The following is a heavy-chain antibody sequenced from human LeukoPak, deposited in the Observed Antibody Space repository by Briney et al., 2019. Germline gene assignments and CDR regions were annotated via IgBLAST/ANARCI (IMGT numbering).Heavy chain of an antibody. CDR1: GGSISSSSYY. J-gene: IGHJ4*02. Sequence: SETLSLTCTVSGGSISSSSYYWGWIRQPPGKGLEWIGSIYYSGSTYYNPSLKSRVTISVDTSKNQFSLKLSSVTAADTAVYYCARGGWGYFDYWGQGTLVTVSS. CDR3: ARGGWGYFDY. D-gene: IGHD1-26*01. V-gene: IGHV4-39*01. CDR2: IYYSGST.